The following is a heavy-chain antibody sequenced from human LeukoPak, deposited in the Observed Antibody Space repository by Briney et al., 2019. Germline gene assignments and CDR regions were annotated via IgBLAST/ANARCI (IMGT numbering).Heavy chain of an antibody. V-gene: IGHV3-23*01. CDR1: GFTPSSYA. D-gene: IGHD3-22*01. CDR3: AKILNYFDSIYAFDM. Sequence: GGSLSLSCPASGFTPSSYAMSWVRQAAGKGLEWVSAISGRGGSTYYADSVKGRFTISRDNSKNTLYLQMNSLRAEDTAEYYCAKILNYFDSIYAFDMWGQGTMVTVSS. CDR2: ISGRGGST. J-gene: IGHJ3*02.